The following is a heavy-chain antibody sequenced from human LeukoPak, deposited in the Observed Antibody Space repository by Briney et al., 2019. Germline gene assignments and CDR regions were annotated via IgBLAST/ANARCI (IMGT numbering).Heavy chain of an antibody. D-gene: IGHD5-18*01. CDR2: ISYDGIHK. J-gene: IGHJ4*02. CDR1: GFTFSSYG. V-gene: IGHV3-33*05. Sequence: GGSLRLSCAASGFTFSSYGMHWVRQAPGKGLEWVAVISYDGIHKFYTESVKGRFTISRDNSKNTLYLQMNSLRAEDTAVYYCAKDVKYSYGYYFDYWGQGTLVTVSS. CDR3: AKDVKYSYGYYFDY.